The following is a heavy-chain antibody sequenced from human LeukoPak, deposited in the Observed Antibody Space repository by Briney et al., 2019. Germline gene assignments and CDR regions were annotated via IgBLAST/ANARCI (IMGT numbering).Heavy chain of an antibody. D-gene: IGHD6-6*01. CDR2: IKQDGSEK. Sequence: GGSLRLSCVASGFTFSSYWMSWVRQAPGKGLEWVANIKQDGSEKYYVDSVKGRFTISRDNAKNSLYLQMNSLRAEDTAVYYCAIESSSGFDYWGLGTLVTVSS. CDR3: AIESSSGFDY. CDR1: GFTFSSYW. V-gene: IGHV3-7*01. J-gene: IGHJ4*02.